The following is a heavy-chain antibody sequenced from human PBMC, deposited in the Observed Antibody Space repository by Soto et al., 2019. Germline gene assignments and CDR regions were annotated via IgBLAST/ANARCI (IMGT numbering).Heavy chain of an antibody. CDR1: GFTFSSYV. CDR3: ARGCSGDICGSIYYYFGMDV. CDR2: ISYDGSQK. J-gene: IGHJ6*02. D-gene: IGHD2-15*01. V-gene: IGHV3-30*04. Sequence: QVQLVESGGGVVQPGRSLRLSCAASGFTFSSYVMHWVHQAPGKGLEWVAVISYDGSQKYYADSVKGRFTISRDNSKNTLYLQMNSLRGEDTAVYYCARGCSGDICGSIYYYFGMDVWGQGTTVTVSS.